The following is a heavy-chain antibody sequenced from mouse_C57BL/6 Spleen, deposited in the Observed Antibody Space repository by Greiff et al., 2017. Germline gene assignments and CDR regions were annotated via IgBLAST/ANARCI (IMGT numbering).Heavy chain of an antibody. J-gene: IGHJ1*03. CDR3: ARDYGSSYYWYFGV. CDR1: GYTFTDYN. Sequence: EVQLQQSGPELVKPGASVKMSCKASGYTFTDYNMHWVKQSHGKSLEWIGYINPKNGGTSYNQKFKGKATLTANKSSSTAYMELRSLTSEDSAVYYCARDYGSSYYWYFGVWGTGTTVTVSS. D-gene: IGHD1-1*01. CDR2: INPKNGGT. V-gene: IGHV1-22*01.